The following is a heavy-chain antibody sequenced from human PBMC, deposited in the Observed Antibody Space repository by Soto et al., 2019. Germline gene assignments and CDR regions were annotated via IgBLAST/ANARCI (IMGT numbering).Heavy chain of an antibody. J-gene: IGHJ5*02. CDR2: INHSGST. CDR1: GGSFSGYY. Sequence: SETPSLTCSVYGGSFSGYYWSWIRQPPGKGLEWIGEINHSGSTNYNPSLKSRVTISVDTSKNQFSLKLSSVTAADTAVYYCARARVRFWSGYPFDPWGQGTLVTV. CDR3: ARARVRFWSGYPFDP. V-gene: IGHV4-34*01. D-gene: IGHD3-3*01.